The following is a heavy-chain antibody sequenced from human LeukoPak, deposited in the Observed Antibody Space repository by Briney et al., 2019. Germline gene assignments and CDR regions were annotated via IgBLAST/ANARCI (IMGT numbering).Heavy chain of an antibody. CDR2: IYYSGST. CDR3: ARDWGGTMVRGVKPTYWYFDL. D-gene: IGHD3-10*01. J-gene: IGHJ2*01. V-gene: IGHV4-59*01. CDR1: GGSFSGYY. Sequence: KASETLSLTCAVYGGSFSGYYWSWIRQPPGKGLEWIGYIYYSGSTNYNPSLKSRVTISVDTSKNQFFLKLSSVTAADTAVYYCARDWGGTMVRGVKPTYWYFDLWGRGTLVTVSS.